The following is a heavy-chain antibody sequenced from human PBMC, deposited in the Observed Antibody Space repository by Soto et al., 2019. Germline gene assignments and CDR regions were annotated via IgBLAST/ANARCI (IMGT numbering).Heavy chain of an antibody. CDR2: INGDGSGT. Sequence: EVQLVESGGGLVXPGGSLXLSCAXSGXXXXXXWMHXVRQAPGKGLVWVSRINGDGSGTSYADFVKGRFTISRDDAKNTLFLQMNGLRAEDTAVYYCARGIFGSGTANDYWGQGTLVTVSS. CDR3: ARGIFGSGTANDY. D-gene: IGHD3-10*01. J-gene: IGHJ4*02. CDR1: GXXXXXXW. V-gene: IGHV3-74*01.